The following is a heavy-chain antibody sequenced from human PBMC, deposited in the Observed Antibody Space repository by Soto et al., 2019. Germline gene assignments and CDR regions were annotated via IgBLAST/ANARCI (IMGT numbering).Heavy chain of an antibody. Sequence: SGFTYSTYTMHWVRQAPGKGLEWVADISYEGNNKYYADSVKGRFTVSRDNDKKSLYLQMNSLRAEDTALYYCARGRGSYFDYWGQVTQVTVSS. CDR3: ARGRGSYFDY. CDR1: GFTYSTYT. V-gene: IGHV3-30-3*01. CDR2: ISYEGNNK. J-gene: IGHJ4*02. D-gene: IGHD3-16*01.